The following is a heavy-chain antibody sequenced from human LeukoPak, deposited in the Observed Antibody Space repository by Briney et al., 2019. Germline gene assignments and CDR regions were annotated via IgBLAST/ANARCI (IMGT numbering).Heavy chain of an antibody. V-gene: IGHV1-46*01. CDR3: ARASPGWFGEPVEFDY. J-gene: IGHJ4*02. CDR1: GYTFTSYY. D-gene: IGHD3-10*01. Sequence: ASVKVSCKASGYTFTSYYMHWVRQAPGQGLEWMGIINPSGGSTSYAQKFQGRVTMTRDTSTSTVYMELSSPRSEDTAVYYCARASPGWFGEPVEFDYWGQGTLVTVSS. CDR2: INPSGGST.